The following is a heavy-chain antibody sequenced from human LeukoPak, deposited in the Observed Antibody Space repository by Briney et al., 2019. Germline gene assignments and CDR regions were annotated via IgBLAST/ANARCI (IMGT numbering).Heavy chain of an antibody. CDR3: AKDQNNVGAAFDI. Sequence: GGSLRLSCAASGFTFSNYDMSWVRQAPGKGLEWVSVSGSGDSTYQADSVKGRFTISRDNSKNTLYLQMNSLRAEDTAVYYCAKDQNNVGAAFDIWGQGTMVTVSS. D-gene: IGHD3-10*01. J-gene: IGHJ3*02. V-gene: IGHV3-23*01. CDR1: GFTFSNYD. CDR2: SGSGDST.